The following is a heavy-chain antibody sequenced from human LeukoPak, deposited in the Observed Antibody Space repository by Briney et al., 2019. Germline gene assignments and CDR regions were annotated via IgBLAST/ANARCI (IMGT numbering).Heavy chain of an antibody. CDR2: IYYSRTT. V-gene: IGHV4-30-4*01. CDR1: GGSISSGDYY. CDR3: ARLYTGSGYFAY. D-gene: IGHD1-14*01. Sequence: PSQTLSLTCTVSGGSISSGDYYWSWIRQPPGKGLEWIGYIYYSRTTYYNPSLKSRLTISVDTSKNQFSLKVTSVTAADTAEYFCARLYTGSGYFAYWGQGSLSPSPQ. J-gene: IGHJ4*02.